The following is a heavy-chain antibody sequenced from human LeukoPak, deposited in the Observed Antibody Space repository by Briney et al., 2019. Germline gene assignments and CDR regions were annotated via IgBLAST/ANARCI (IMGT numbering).Heavy chain of an antibody. D-gene: IGHD1-14*01. Sequence: GGSLRLSCAASGFTFRTYSMNWVRQAPGKGLEWVSSISSSTYIYYADSVKGRFTISRDNAKNSLSLQMNNLRAEDTAVYYCASWDRFHEVWCRGTLVTVSS. CDR3: ASWDRFHEV. CDR2: ISSSTYI. CDR1: GFTFRTYS. J-gene: IGHJ4*02. V-gene: IGHV3-21*01.